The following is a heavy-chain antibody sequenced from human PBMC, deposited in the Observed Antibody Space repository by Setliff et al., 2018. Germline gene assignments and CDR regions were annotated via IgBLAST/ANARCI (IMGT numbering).Heavy chain of an antibody. CDR2: IYYSGST. CDR3: ARRETYYNFWSGYYAY. V-gene: IGHV4-39*07. Sequence: SETLSLTCALSGGSISSSSYYWGWIRQPPGKGLEWIGSIYYSGSTYYNPSLKSRVTISVDTSKNQFSLKLSSVTAADTAVYYCARRETYYNFWSGYYAYWGQGTLVTVSS. J-gene: IGHJ4*02. CDR1: GGSISSSSYY. D-gene: IGHD3-3*01.